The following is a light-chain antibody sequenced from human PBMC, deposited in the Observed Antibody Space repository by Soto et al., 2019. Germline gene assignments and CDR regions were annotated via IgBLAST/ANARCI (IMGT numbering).Light chain of an antibody. V-gene: IGKV1-39*01. J-gene: IGKJ2*01. CDR1: QSIASF. Sequence: DVQMTQSPSSLSASVGDRVTITCRASQSIASFLNWYQQRPGTAPKLLIYATSHLENGVPSRFSGRGSATDFTLSIISLQPEDFATYFCQQTYSMPVTFGQGTKLE. CDR2: ATS. CDR3: QQTYSMPVT.